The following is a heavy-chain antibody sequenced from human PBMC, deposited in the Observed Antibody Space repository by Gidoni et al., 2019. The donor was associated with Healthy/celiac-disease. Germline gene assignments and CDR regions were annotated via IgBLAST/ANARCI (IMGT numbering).Heavy chain of an antibody. CDR3: AKDREPYYGGNPGHY. Sequence: QVQLVESGGGVVQPGRSLRLSCAAAGFTCSSYGMHWVRQAPGKGLEWVAVISYDGSNKSYADSVKGRFTISRDNSKNTLYLQMNSLRAEDTAVYYCAKDREPYYGGNPGHYWGQGTLVTVSS. J-gene: IGHJ4*02. CDR2: ISYDGSNK. CDR1: GFTCSSYG. D-gene: IGHD4-17*01. V-gene: IGHV3-30*18.